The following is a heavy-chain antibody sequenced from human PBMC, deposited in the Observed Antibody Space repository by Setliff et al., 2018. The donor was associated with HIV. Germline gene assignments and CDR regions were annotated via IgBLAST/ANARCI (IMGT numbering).Heavy chain of an antibody. V-gene: IGHV3-13*01. CDR3: AADVPNFSDDYIPIDY. D-gene: IGHD4-4*01. Sequence: GGSLRLSCATSGFAFSDYDFHWVRQVTGEGLEWVSAIGTGGDTYYADSVKGRFTISRDNAKNSLYLQMNSRKTEDTGVYYCAADVPNFSDDYIPIDYWGRGTLVTVSS. CDR2: IGTGGDT. CDR1: GFAFSDYD. J-gene: IGHJ4*02.